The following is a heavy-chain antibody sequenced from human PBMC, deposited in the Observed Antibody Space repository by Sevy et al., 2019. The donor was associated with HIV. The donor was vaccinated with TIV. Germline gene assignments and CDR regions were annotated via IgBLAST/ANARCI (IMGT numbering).Heavy chain of an antibody. CDR1: GFSFSIHS. V-gene: IGHV3-30*04. CDR2: ILHDGSRQ. Sequence: GGSLRLSCTASGFSFSIHSMHWVRQAPGKGLEWVSFILHDGSRQDYADSVKGRFIISRDNSKNTVYLEMSGLRPEDTATYYCARDSSVYDNCGSLDSWGQGTLVTVS. CDR3: ARDSSVYDNCGSLDS. J-gene: IGHJ4*02. D-gene: IGHD1-1*01.